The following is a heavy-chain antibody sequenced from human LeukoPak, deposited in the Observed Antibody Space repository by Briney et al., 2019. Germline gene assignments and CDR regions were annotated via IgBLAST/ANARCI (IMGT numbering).Heavy chain of an antibody. Sequence: GRSLRLSCAASGFIFSHYPLHWVRQAPGKGLEWVAVISHDGNEKYYGDSLKGRFTVSRDNSKNTLYLQMNSLRTEDTAVYYCARDRPEDGDNFSDGAFDIWGQGTMVTVSS. CDR2: ISHDGNEK. V-gene: IGHV3-30-3*01. CDR1: GFIFSHYP. D-gene: IGHD5-24*01. CDR3: ARDRPEDGDNFSDGAFDI. J-gene: IGHJ3*02.